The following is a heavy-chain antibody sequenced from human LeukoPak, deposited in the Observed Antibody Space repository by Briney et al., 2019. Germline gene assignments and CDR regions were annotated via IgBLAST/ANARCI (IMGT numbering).Heavy chain of an antibody. Sequence: PGGSLRLSCAASGFTFSNYAPTWVRQAPGGGLEWVSTITGSGGGTSYADSVKGRFTISRDNSKNTLYLQMNSLRAEDTAVYYCAKAVVGAVAFDYWGHGTLVTVSS. D-gene: IGHD1-26*01. V-gene: IGHV3-23*01. CDR2: ITGSGGGT. CDR1: GFTFSNYA. J-gene: IGHJ4*01. CDR3: AKAVVGAVAFDY.